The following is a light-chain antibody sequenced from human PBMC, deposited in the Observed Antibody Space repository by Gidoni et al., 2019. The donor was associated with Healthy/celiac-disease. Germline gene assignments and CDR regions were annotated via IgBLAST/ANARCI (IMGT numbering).Light chain of an antibody. CDR3: QAWDSSIAQGV. CDR2: QDS. CDR1: KLGDKY. V-gene: IGLV3-1*01. Sequence: SYELTQPPSVSVYPGQTASITCSGDKLGDKYACWYQQKPGQSPVLVIYQDSKRPSGIPERFSGSNSGNTATLTISGTQAMDEADYYCQAWDSSIAQGVFGTGTKVTVL. J-gene: IGLJ1*01.